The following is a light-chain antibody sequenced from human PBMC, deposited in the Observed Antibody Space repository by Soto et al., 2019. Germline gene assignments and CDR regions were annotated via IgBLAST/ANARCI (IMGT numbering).Light chain of an antibody. CDR2: GAS. Sequence: EILMTQSPDSLSVSPGETATLSCRASQSLNTDLAWYQQKPGQAPRLLLYGASTRATGISTRFSGGGSGTEFTLTISGLQSADSAVYYCQQYKSWPPITFGQGTRLEI. CDR1: QSLNTD. CDR3: QQYKSWPPIT. J-gene: IGKJ5*01. V-gene: IGKV3-15*01.